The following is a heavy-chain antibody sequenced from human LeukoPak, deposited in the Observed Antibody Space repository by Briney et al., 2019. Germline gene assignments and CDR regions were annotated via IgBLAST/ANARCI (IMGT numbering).Heavy chain of an antibody. J-gene: IGHJ4*02. V-gene: IGHV1-2*02. CDR1: GYTFTGYY. CDR2: INPNSGGT. Sequence: ASVKVSCKASGYTFTGYYMHWVRQAPGQGLEWVGWINPNSGGTNYAQKFQGRVTMTRDTSISTAYMELSRLRSDDTAVYYCARDYYGSGSPIDYWGQGTLVTVSS. CDR3: ARDYYGSGSPIDY. D-gene: IGHD3-10*01.